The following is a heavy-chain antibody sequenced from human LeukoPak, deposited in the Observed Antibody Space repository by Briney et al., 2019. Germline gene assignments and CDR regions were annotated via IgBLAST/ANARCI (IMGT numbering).Heavy chain of an antibody. J-gene: IGHJ4*02. CDR3: AREIAVAGTSFWDY. D-gene: IGHD6-19*01. CDR1: GGSFSGYY. CDR2: INHSGST. V-gene: IGHV4-34*01. Sequence: SETLSLTCAVYGGSFSGYYWSWIRQPPGKGLEWIGKINHSGSTNYNPSLKSRVTISVDTSKNQFSLKLSSVTAADTAVYYCAREIAVAGTSFWDYWGQGTLVTVSS.